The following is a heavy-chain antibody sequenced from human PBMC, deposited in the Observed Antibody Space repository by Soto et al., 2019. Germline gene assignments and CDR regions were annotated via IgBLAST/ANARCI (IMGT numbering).Heavy chain of an antibody. Sequence: QVQLVQSGDEVKKPGASVKVSCKASGYIFVNYGIAWVRQAPGQGLEWMGWISPYTGNTHSATQVQGRLTMTTDTSPSTAYREVGSLTSDDTAVYYCVMVDNYITPTPQDAWGQGTTVTVSS. V-gene: IGHV1-18*01. J-gene: IGHJ6*02. CDR1: GYIFVNYG. CDR2: ISPYTGNT. CDR3: VMVDNYITPTPQDA. D-gene: IGHD5-12*01.